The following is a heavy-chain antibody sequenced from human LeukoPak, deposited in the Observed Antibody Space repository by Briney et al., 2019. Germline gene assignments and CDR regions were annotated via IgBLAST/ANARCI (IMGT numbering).Heavy chain of an antibody. CDR3: AKATKNWGSGNYFDY. CDR1: GFTFSSYW. J-gene: IGHJ4*02. CDR2: ISGSGGST. Sequence: GGSLRLSCAASGFTFSSYWMSWVRQAPGKGLEWVSAISGSGGSTYYADSVKGQFTISRDNSKNTLYMQMNSLRAEDTAVYYCAKATKNWGSGNYFDYWGQGTLVTVSS. V-gene: IGHV3-23*01. D-gene: IGHD7-27*01.